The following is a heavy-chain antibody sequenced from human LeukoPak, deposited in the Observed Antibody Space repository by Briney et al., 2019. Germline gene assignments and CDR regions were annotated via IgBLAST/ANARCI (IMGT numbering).Heavy chain of an antibody. Sequence: GGSLRLSCTASGFIFGDYAMSWVRQAPGKGLEWVGFIRSKAYGGTTEYAASVKGRFTISRDDSKSIAYLQMNSLKTEDAAVYYCTRDDVDTAMYFDYWGQGTLVTVSS. CDR1: GFIFGDYA. J-gene: IGHJ4*02. CDR2: IRSKAYGGTT. CDR3: TRDDVDTAMYFDY. D-gene: IGHD5-18*01. V-gene: IGHV3-49*04.